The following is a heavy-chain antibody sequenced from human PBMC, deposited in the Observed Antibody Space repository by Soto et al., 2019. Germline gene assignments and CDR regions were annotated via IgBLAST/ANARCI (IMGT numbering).Heavy chain of an antibody. V-gene: IGHV3-21*01. Sequence: GGSLRLSCEASGFTLTTYTMNWVRQASGKGLEWVSSITSSSGHIYYADSVKGRFTISRDDARNSLYLQMNSLRAEDTAVYYCVRERGLSSFYGMDVWGQGTTVTVSS. CDR2: ITSSSGHI. CDR1: GFTLTTYT. CDR3: VRERGLSSFYGMDV. D-gene: IGHD3-10*01. J-gene: IGHJ6*02.